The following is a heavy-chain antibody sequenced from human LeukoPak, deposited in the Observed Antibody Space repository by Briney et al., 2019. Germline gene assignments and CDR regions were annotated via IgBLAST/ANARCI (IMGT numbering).Heavy chain of an antibody. D-gene: IGHD1-26*01. J-gene: IGHJ4*02. V-gene: IGHV4-59*12. Sequence: SETLSLTCTVSGGSISSYYWSWIRQPPGKGLEWIGYIYYSGSTNYNPSLKSRVTISVDTSKNQFSLKLRSVTAADTAVYYCARTIVGPGTSYFDQWGQGTLVTVSS. CDR3: ARTIVGPGTSYFDQ. CDR2: IYYSGST. CDR1: GGSISSYY.